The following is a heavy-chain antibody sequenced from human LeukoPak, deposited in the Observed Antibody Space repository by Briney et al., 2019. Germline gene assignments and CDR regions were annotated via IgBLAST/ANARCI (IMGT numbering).Heavy chain of an antibody. D-gene: IGHD6-19*01. J-gene: IGHJ4*02. V-gene: IGHV3-23*01. CDR1: GFTFSSYA. Sequence: GGSLRLSCTASGFTFSSYAMSWVRQAPGKGLEWVSAISGSGGSTYYADSVKGRFTISRDNSKNTLYLQMNSLRAEDTAVYYCAKAPIGIAVAGTDYWGQGTLVAVSS. CDR2: ISGSGGST. CDR3: AKAPIGIAVAGTDY.